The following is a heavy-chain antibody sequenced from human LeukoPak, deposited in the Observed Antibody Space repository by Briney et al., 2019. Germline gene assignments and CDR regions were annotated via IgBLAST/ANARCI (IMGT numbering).Heavy chain of an antibody. CDR2: ISAYNSNT. CDR3: ARVGDYDFWSGYPNWFDP. CDR1: GYIFTSYG. D-gene: IGHD3-3*01. J-gene: IGHJ5*02. Sequence: EASVKVSCKASGYIFTSYGISWVRQAPGQGLEWMGWISAYNSNTNYAQELQGRVTMTTDTSTSTAYMELRSLRSDDTAVYYCARVGDYDFWSGYPNWFDPWGQGTLVTVSS. V-gene: IGHV1-18*01.